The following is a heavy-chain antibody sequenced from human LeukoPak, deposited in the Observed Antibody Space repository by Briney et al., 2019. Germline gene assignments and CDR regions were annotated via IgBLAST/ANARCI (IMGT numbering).Heavy chain of an antibody. V-gene: IGHV4-31*03. D-gene: IGHD3-22*01. J-gene: IGHJ4*02. Sequence: SSQTLSLTCTVSGGSISSGGYYWSWIRQHPGKGLEWIGYIYYSGSTYYNPSLKSRVTISVDTSKNQFSLRLSSVTAADTAVYYCARVRRGYYDSSGVFDYWGQGTLVTVSS. CDR1: GGSISSGGYY. CDR2: IYYSGST. CDR3: ARVRRGYYDSSGVFDY.